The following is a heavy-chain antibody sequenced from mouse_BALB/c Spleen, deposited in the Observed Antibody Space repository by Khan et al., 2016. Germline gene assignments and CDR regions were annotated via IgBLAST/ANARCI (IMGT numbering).Heavy chain of an antibody. J-gene: IGHJ4*01. Sequence: QIQLVQSGPELKKPGETVKISCKASGYTFTNFGMNWVKQAPGKGLKWMGWINTYTGDPTYADDFKGRFAFSLVTSASTAYLQINNLKNEDTATYFCARRSTMIYYYAMDYWGQGTSVTVSS. CDR2: INTYTGDP. CDR3: ARRSTMIYYYAMDY. CDR1: GYTFTNFG. D-gene: IGHD2-4*01. V-gene: IGHV9-3-1*01.